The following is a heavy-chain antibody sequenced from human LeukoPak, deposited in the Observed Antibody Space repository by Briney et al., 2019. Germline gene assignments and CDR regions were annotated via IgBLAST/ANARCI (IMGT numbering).Heavy chain of an antibody. V-gene: IGHV3-21*01. Sequence: GSLRLSCAASGFPFSSYSMNWVRQAPGKGLEWVSSISSSSSYIYYADSVKGRFTISRDNAKNSLYLQMNSLRAEDTAVYYCARSLSGSYSAFDYWGQGTLVTVSS. CDR3: ARSLSGSYSAFDY. D-gene: IGHD1-26*01. J-gene: IGHJ4*02. CDR2: ISSSSSYI. CDR1: GFPFSSYS.